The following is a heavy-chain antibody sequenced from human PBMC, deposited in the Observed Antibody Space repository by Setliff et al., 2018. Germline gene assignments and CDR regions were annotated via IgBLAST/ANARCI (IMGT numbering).Heavy chain of an antibody. Sequence: GASVKVSCKASGGTFSSYAISWVRQAPGQGLEWMGGIIPIFGTADYAQKFQGRVTITADESTSTAYMELSSLRSEDTAVYYCARVQQLGTFDYWGQGTLVTVSS. CDR2: IIPIFGTA. D-gene: IGHD6-13*01. J-gene: IGHJ4*02. V-gene: IGHV1-69*13. CDR1: GGTFSSYA. CDR3: ARVQQLGTFDY.